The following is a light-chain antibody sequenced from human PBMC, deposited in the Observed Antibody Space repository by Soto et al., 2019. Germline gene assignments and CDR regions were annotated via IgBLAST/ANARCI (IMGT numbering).Light chain of an antibody. J-gene: IGLJ7*01. Sequence: QSVLTQPASVSGSPGQSVTISCTGSSSDIGSYNLVSWYQQHPGKAPKLMVYEGSKRPSGVSNRFSGSKPGNTASLTISGLQAEDEADYYCCSHVGRSTLLFGGGTQLPSS. CDR3: CSHVGRSTLL. CDR2: EGS. CDR1: SSDIGSYNL. V-gene: IGLV2-23*01.